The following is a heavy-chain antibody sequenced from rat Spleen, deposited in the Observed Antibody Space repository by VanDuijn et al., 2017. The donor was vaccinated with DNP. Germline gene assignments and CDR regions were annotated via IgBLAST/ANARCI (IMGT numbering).Heavy chain of an antibody. D-gene: IGHD1-12*02. CDR1: GYSFTTYY. CDR2: IYTGSGGT. J-gene: IGHJ4*01. CDR3: ARQTYYDGSYPYTMDA. Sequence: QVQLQQSGADLAKPGSSVKISCKASGYSFTTYYIGWIKQTTGQGLEYIGYIYTGSGGTNYNEKFKGKATLTVDKSSSTAFMQLSSLTPDDSAVYYCARQTYYDGSYPYTMDAWGQGTSVTVSS. V-gene: IGHV1-43*01.